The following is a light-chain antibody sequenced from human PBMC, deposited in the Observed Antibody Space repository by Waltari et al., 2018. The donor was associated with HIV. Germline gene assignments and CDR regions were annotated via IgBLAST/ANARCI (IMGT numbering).Light chain of an antibody. J-gene: IGKJ3*01. Sequence: DIQMTQSPSSLSASVGDRVSITCRAGQNIHTFLNWYQQQPGSAPKLLIFGASMLPSGVPSRFSGSGSETDFTLTIDNLQVEDFATYYCLQTDSMPLTFGPGTKVD. V-gene: IGKV1-39*01. CDR2: GAS. CDR1: QNIHTF. CDR3: LQTDSMPLT.